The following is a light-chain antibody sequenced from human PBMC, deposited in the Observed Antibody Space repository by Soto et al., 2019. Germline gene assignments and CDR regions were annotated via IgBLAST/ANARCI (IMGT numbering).Light chain of an antibody. CDR3: QPDGSVPLT. CDR2: GAS. CDR1: QSVSTSY. J-gene: IGKJ4*01. Sequence: EIVLTQSPGTLSLSPGERATLSCRASQSVSTSYLAWYQQKPGQAPRLLIYGASSRATGIPDRFSGSGSGADFTLTISRLEPEDFAVYYCQPDGSVPLTFGGGTKVEIK. V-gene: IGKV3-20*01.